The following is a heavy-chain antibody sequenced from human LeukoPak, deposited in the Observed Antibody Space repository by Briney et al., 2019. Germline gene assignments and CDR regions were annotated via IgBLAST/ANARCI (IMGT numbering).Heavy chain of an antibody. CDR3: AKDPHNYYDSSGYYPNWFDP. J-gene: IGHJ5*02. CDR1: GFTFSNYW. Sequence: GGSLRLSCAASGFTFSNYWMYWVRQAPGKGLVWVARIKYDESITMHADSVKGRFTISRDNYKNTLYLQMKSLRGEDTAVYYCAKDPHNYYDSSGYYPNWFDPWGQGTLVTVSS. CDR2: IKYDESIT. V-gene: IGHV3-74*03. D-gene: IGHD3-22*01.